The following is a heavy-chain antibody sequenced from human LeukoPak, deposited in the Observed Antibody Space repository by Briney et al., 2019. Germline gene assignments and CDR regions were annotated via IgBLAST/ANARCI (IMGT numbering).Heavy chain of an antibody. Sequence: ASVKVSCKASGYTFTSYGLSWVRPAPGQGLEWMGWISAYNGNTNYAQKLQGRVTMTTDTSTSTAYMELRSLRSDDTAVYYCARDPGGIAAAGTEHWFAPWGQGTLVTVSS. CDR1: GYTFTSYG. CDR3: ARDPGGIAAAGTEHWFAP. D-gene: IGHD6-13*01. CDR2: ISAYNGNT. J-gene: IGHJ5*02. V-gene: IGHV1-18*01.